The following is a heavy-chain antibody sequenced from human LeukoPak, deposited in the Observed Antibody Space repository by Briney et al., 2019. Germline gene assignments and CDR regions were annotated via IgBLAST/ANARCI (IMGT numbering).Heavy chain of an antibody. J-gene: IGHJ4*02. CDR2: VSGSGGST. CDR1: GFTLSSSA. Sequence: LGGALRLSCAASGFTLSSSAMSCVPQAPGKGLEWVSAVSGSGGSTYYSDSVEGRFIISRDNTKTTLYLQMNSLRAEDTAVYYGAKAGIAVPATPEYCGQGTQVTVSS. CDR3: AKAGIAVPATPEY. V-gene: IGHV3-23*01. D-gene: IGHD6-19*01.